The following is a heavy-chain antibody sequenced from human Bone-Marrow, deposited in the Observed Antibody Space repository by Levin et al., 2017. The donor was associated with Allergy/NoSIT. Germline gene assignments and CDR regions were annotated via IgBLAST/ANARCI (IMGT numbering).Heavy chain of an antibody. V-gene: IGHV3-23*01. D-gene: IGHD2-15*01. J-gene: IGHJ4*02. CDR3: AKCSGRSCYSGHAFDH. CDR1: GFIFSNYA. Sequence: GESLKISCVASGFIFSNYAMSWVRQAPGKGLEWVSGITDNGGATYYADSVKGRFTISRDNSKNTLYLQMNNLRAEDTAVFYCAKCSGRSCYSGHAFDHWGQGTLVTVAS. CDR2: ITDNGGAT.